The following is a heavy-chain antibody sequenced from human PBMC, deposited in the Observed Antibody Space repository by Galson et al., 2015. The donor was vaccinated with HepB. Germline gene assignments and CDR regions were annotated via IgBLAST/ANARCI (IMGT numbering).Heavy chain of an antibody. V-gene: IGHV3-30*04. CDR2: ISYDGSNK. CDR3: ARDVPRYYYYGMDV. J-gene: IGHJ6*02. Sequence: SLRLSCAASGFTFSSYAMHWVRQAPGKGLEWVAVISYDGSNKYYADSVKGRFTISRDNSKKTLYLQMNSLRAEDTAVYYCARDVPRYYYYGMDVWGQGTTVTVSS. CDR1: GFTFSSYA. D-gene: IGHD3-10*02.